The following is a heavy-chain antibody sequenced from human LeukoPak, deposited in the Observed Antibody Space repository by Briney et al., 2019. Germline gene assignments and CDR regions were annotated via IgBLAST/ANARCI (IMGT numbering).Heavy chain of an antibody. CDR3: ASSYYYDSSGYYRY. CDR1: GGTFSNYA. CDR2: VIPIFGTA. J-gene: IGHJ4*02. Sequence: GSSVKVSCKASGGTFSNYAISWVRQAPGQGLEWLGGVIPIFGTANYAQKFQGRVTITADESTSTAYMELSSLRSEDTAVYYCASSYYYDSSGYYRYWGQGTLVTVSS. V-gene: IGHV1-69*01. D-gene: IGHD3-22*01.